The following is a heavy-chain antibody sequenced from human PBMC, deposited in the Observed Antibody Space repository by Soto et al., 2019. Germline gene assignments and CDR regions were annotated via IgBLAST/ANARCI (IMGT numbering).Heavy chain of an antibody. CDR1: GFIFKNYA. D-gene: IGHD6-6*01. Sequence: GSLRLSCAVSGFIFKNYALNWVRQAPGKGLEWVASITRDGYNKYYADSVKGRFTISRDNSKNTLSLQMTALRVEDSSVYYCTKSSGGSSSVGMDYWGPGTLVTVSS. J-gene: IGHJ4*02. V-gene: IGHV3-30*04. CDR3: TKSSGGSSSVGMDY. CDR2: ITRDGYNK.